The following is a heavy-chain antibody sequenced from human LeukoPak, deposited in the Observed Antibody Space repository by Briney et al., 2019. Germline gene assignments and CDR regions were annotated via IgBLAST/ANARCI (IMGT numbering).Heavy chain of an antibody. CDR2: ICGSGGST. CDR1: GFTFTDYA. J-gene: IGHJ4*02. CDR3: AKDLEYSMATFDY. V-gene: IGHV3-23*01. Sequence: GGSLRLSCAASGFTFTDYAMSWVRQAPEKGLEWVSAICGSGGSTYYADSVKGRFTISRDNSKNTLYLQVNSLRAEDTAVYYCAKDLEYSMATFDYWGQGTLVTVSS. D-gene: IGHD6-6*01.